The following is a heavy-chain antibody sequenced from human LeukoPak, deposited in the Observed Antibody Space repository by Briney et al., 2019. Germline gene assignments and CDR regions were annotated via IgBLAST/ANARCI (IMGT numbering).Heavy chain of an antibody. CDR3: ARDSSGWYGVFDY. D-gene: IGHD6-19*01. Sequence: GGSLRLSCAASGFTFSSYSMNWVRQAPGKGLEWVSYISSSSTIYYADSVKGRFTISRDNAKNSLYLQMNSLRDEDTAVYYCARDSSGWYGVFDYWGQGTLVTVSS. CDR2: ISSSSTI. CDR1: GFTFSSYS. J-gene: IGHJ4*02. V-gene: IGHV3-48*02.